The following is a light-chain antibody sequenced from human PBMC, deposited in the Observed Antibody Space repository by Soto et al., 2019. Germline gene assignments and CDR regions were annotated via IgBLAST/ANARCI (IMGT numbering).Light chain of an antibody. CDR1: SSDVGSYNL. CDR3: YSYAATSTFV. V-gene: IGLV2-23*03. CDR2: EGT. Sequence: QSALTQPASVSGSPGQSITISCTGTSSDVGSYNLVSWYQQHPGKAPKVMIYEGTKRPSGVSDRFSGSKSGNTASLAISGLQAEDEADYYCYSYAATSTFVFGGGTKLTVL. J-gene: IGLJ3*02.